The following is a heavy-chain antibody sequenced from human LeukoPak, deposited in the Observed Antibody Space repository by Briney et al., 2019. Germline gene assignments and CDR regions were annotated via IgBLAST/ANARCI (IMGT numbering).Heavy chain of an antibody. CDR1: GGSISSSSYY. V-gene: IGHV4-39*01. J-gene: IGHJ4*02. D-gene: IGHD3-10*01. Sequence: SETLSLTCTVSGGSISSSSYYWGWIRQPPGKGLEWIGSIYYSGSTYYNPSLKSRVTISVDTSKNQFSLKLSSVTAADTAVYYCARPGRYGSGSYGGKRYYFDYWGQGTLVTVSS. CDR2: IYYSGST. CDR3: ARPGRYGSGSYGGKRYYFDY.